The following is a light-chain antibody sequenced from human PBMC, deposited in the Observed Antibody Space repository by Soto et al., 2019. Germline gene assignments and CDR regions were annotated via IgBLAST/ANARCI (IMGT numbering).Light chain of an antibody. J-gene: IGKJ4*01. Sequence: IVLTQSPGTLSLSPGERATLSCRASQSVSSSYLAWYQQKPGQAPRLLIYGASSRATGIPDRFSGSGSGTDFTLTISRLEPEDFAVYYCYQYDSSPLTFGGGTKVEIK. CDR3: YQYDSSPLT. V-gene: IGKV3-20*01. CDR2: GAS. CDR1: QSVSSSY.